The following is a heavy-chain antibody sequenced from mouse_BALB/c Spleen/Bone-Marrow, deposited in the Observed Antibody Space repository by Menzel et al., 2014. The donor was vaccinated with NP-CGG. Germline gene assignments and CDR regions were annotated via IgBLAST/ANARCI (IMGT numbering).Heavy chain of an antibody. CDR2: INPGSGGI. D-gene: IGHD2-3*01. J-gene: IGHJ4*01. CDR3: ARSIYDGYSEAMDY. V-gene: IGHV1-54*03. Sequence: VQGVESGTDLVRPGTSVKVSCKASGYAFTNYLIEWIKQRPGQGLEWIGVINPGSGGINYNERFKGKATPTADKSSSTAYMQLSSLTSDDSAVYFCARSIYDGYSEAMDYWGQGTSVTVSS. CDR1: GYAFTNYL.